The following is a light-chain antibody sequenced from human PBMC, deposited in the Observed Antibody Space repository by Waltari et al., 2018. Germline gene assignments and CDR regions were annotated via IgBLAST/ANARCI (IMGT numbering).Light chain of an antibody. CDR1: QSVFSSY. V-gene: IGKV3-20*01. CDR2: GAS. CDR3: QVYGSSPLT. Sequence: ILLTQFPGTLSLSPGETATFSCRASQSVFSSYIGWYQQKPGQAPRPLLHGASNRATDIPDRFSGSGSGTDFTLTISRLEPEDFAVYYCQVYGSSPLTFGGGTKVEI. J-gene: IGKJ4*01.